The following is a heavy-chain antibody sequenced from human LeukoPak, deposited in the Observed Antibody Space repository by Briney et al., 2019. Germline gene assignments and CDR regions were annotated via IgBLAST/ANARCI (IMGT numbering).Heavy chain of an antibody. CDR3: ARVSPVDYDILNPYYMDV. J-gene: IGHJ6*03. Sequence: PSETLSLTCTVSGGSISSYYWSWIRQPPGKGLEWIGYIYYSGRTNYNPSLKSRVTISIDTSKKQFSLKLSSVTAAETAVYYCARVSPVDYDILNPYYMDVWGKGTTVTISS. CDR2: IYYSGRT. V-gene: IGHV4-59*01. D-gene: IGHD3-9*01. CDR1: GGSISSYY.